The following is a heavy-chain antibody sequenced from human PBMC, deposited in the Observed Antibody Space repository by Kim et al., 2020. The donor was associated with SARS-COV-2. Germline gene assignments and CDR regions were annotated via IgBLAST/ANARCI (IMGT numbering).Heavy chain of an antibody. CDR2: IYPGDSDT. Sequence: GESLKISCKGSGYSFTTYWIGWVRQMPGKGLEWVGIIYPGDSDTRYSPSFQGQVTISADKSISTAYLQWNSLKASDTATYYCARPLKDCSGGSCYSDYYYGIDVWGQGTTVTVSS. CDR1: GYSFTTYW. J-gene: IGHJ6*02. V-gene: IGHV5-51*01. CDR3: ARPLKDCSGGSCYSDYYYGIDV. D-gene: IGHD2-15*01.